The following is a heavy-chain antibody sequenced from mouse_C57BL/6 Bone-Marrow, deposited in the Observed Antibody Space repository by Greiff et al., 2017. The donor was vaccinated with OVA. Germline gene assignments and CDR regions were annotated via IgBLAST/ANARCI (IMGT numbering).Heavy chain of an antibody. CDR2: IYPGDGDT. CDR3: ARSDGSSYPFWYFDV. Sequence: QVQLKESGAELVKPGASVKISCKASGYAFSSYWMNWVKQRPGKGLEWIGQIYPGDGDTNYNGKFKGKATLTADKSSSTAYMQLSSLTSEDSAVYFCARSDGSSYPFWYFDVWGTGTTVTVSS. V-gene: IGHV1-80*01. CDR1: GYAFSSYW. D-gene: IGHD1-1*01. J-gene: IGHJ1*03.